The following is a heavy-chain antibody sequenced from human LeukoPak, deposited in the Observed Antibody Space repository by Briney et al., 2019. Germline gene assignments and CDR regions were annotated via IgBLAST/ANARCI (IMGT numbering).Heavy chain of an antibody. D-gene: IGHD4-17*01. Sequence: ASVKVSCKVSGYTLTELSMHWVRQAPGKGLEWMGWMNPNSGNTGYAQKFQGRVTMTRNTSISTAYMELSSLRSEDTAVYYCATDYGDYLSGVWFDPWGQGTLVTVSS. CDR2: MNPNSGNT. J-gene: IGHJ5*02. CDR3: ATDYGDYLSGVWFDP. CDR1: GYTLTELS. V-gene: IGHV1-8*01.